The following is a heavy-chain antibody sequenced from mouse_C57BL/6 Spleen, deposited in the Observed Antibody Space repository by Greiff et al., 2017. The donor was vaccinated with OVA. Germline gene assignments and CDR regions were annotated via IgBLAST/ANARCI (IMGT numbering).Heavy chain of an antibody. Sequence: VKLQESGPGLVAPSQSLSITCTVSGFSLTSYGVSWVRQPPGKGLEWLGVIGGDGSTNYHSAPISRLSISKDNSKSQVFLKLNSLQTDDTATNYCAKYRRVYAMDYWGQGTSVTVSS. CDR1: GFSLTSYG. CDR3: AKYRRVYAMDY. J-gene: IGHJ4*01. CDR2: IGGDGST. V-gene: IGHV2-3*01.